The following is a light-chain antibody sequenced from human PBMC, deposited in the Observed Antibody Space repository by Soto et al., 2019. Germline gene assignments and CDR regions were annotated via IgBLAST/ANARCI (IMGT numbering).Light chain of an antibody. J-gene: IGKJ4*01. CDR2: DAF. CDR3: QQRSNWPPVT. Sequence: EIVLTQSPATLSLSPGERATLSCRASQSVGSYLAWYQQKPGQAPRLLIYDAFNRATGIPARFSGSGSGTDFTLTISSLEPEDFAGYYCQQRSNWPPVTFGGGTKVEIK. CDR1: QSVGSY. V-gene: IGKV3-11*01.